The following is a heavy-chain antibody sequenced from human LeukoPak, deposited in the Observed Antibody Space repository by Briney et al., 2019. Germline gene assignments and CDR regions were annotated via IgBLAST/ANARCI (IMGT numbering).Heavy chain of an antibody. J-gene: IGHJ4*02. CDR3: AGYFCSGGSRYRYFDY. CDR2: IRAICDAT. CDR1: GFTFSSYA. Sequence: GGSLRLSCPASGFTFSSYAMSWVRPPPGKGLEWVSTIRAICDATYYADSVKDRLTISRDNSKNTMYLQVNSLRREDTAVYYCAGYFCSGGSRYRYFDYWGQGTLVSVSS. V-gene: IGHV3-23*01. D-gene: IGHD2-15*01.